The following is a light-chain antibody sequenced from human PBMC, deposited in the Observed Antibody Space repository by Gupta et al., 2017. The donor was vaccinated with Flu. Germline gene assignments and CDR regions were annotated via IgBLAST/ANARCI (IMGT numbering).Light chain of an antibody. J-gene: IGKJ4*01. CDR1: QSLLDSNGRNY. CDR3: MQSLQTPLT. Sequence: VTPGEPVSISCRSSQSLLDSNGRNYLDWYVQKPGQSPQLLIYLASFRTSGVPGRFSGSGSGTDFTLKISRVEAEDVGVYYCMQSLQTPLTFGGGTKVDI. V-gene: IGKV2-28*01. CDR2: LAS.